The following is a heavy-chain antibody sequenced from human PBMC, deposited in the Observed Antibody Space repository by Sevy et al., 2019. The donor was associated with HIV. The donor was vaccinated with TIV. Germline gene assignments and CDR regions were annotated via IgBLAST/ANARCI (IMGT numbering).Heavy chain of an antibody. V-gene: IGHV3-30-3*01. CDR1: GFTFSSYA. CDR3: LVVVPAAIQDWFDP. D-gene: IGHD2-2*01. CDR2: ISYDGSNK. J-gene: IGHJ5*02. Sequence: GGSLRLSCAASGFTFSSYAMHWVRQAPGKGLEWVAVISYDGSNKYYADSVKGRFTISRDNSKNTLYLQMNSLRAEDTAVYYCLVVVPAAIQDWFDPLGQGTLVTVSS.